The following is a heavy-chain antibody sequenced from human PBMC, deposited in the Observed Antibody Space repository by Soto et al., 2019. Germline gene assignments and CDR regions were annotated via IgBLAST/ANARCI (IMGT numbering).Heavy chain of an antibody. CDR1: GFSFSINGVA. CDR3: AHKRDVSRGFKS. CDR2: IYWDDDQ. J-gene: IGHJ5*01. V-gene: IGHV2-5*02. Sequence: QITLKESGPPLVKPTQTLTLTCTFSGFSFSINGVAVGWIRQPPGQALEWLALIYWDDDQRYNPSLKNRLTITKDTSRNQVVLTMTNMVPVDTATYYCAHKRDVSRGFKSWGQGTLVTVSS.